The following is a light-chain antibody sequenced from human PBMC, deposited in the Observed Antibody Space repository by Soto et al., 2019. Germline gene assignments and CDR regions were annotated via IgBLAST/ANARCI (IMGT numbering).Light chain of an antibody. CDR2: GAS. V-gene: IGKV3-11*01. CDR3: QQRSNWPPIT. Sequence: IGLTQSAATLSLSPGDRAAVSCKTSQSVHNFLAWYQQKPGQAPRLLIYGASTRAAGIPARFSGSGSGTDFTLTISSLEPEDFAVYYCQQRSNWPPITFGQGTRLEI. J-gene: IGKJ5*01. CDR1: QSVHNF.